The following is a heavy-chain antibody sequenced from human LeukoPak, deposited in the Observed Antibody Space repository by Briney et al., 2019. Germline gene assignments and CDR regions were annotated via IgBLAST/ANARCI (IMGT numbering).Heavy chain of an antibody. CDR3: ARDSVVVAATNWFDP. CDR1: GGSISSGSYY. J-gene: IGHJ5*02. V-gene: IGHV4-61*02. CDR2: IYTSGST. D-gene: IGHD2-15*01. Sequence: PSQTLSLTCTVSGGSISSGSYYWSWIRQPAGKGLEWIGRIYTSGSTNYNPSLKSRTTISVDTSKNQCPLKLSSVTAADTAVYYCARDSVVVAATNWFDPWGQGTLVTVSS.